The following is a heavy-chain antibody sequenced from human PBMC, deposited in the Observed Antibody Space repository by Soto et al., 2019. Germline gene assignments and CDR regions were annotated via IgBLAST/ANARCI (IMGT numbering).Heavy chain of an antibody. CDR2: ISVYNGNT. CDR3: ARDDDGRSSLNL. CDR1: GYTSTSYG. Sequence: ASVKVSCKASGYTSTSYGISWVRQAPGQGLEWMGWISVYNGNTNYAQKLQGRVTMTTDTSTSTAYMELRSLRSDDTAMYYCARDDDGRSSLNLWGQGTLVTVSS. D-gene: IGHD6-19*01. J-gene: IGHJ4*02. V-gene: IGHV1-18*01.